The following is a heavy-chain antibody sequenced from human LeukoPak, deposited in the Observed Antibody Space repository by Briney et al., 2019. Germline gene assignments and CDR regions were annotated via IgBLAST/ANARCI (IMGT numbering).Heavy chain of an antibody. V-gene: IGHV3-30-3*01. CDR3: ARDGGRYDFWSGYYYYYGMDV. Sequence: PGGSLRLSCAASGFTFSSYAMHWVRQAPGKGLEWVAVISYDGSNKYYADSVKGRFTISRDNSKNTLYLQMNSLRAEDTAVYYCARDGGRYDFWSGYYYYYGMDVWGQGATVTVSS. D-gene: IGHD3-3*01. CDR2: ISYDGSNK. CDR1: GFTFSSYA. J-gene: IGHJ6*02.